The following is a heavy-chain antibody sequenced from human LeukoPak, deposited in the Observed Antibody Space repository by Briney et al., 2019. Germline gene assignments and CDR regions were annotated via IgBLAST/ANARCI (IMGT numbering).Heavy chain of an antibody. D-gene: IGHD3-3*01. CDR3: ARGVFGVVIIGDYFALDY. V-gene: IGHV4-59*01. CDR1: GGSISSYY. J-gene: IGHJ4*02. Sequence: PSETLSLTCTVSGGSISSYYWSWIRQPPGKGLEWIGYIYYSGSTNYNPPLKSRVTISVDTSKNQFSLKLSSVTAADTAVYYCARGVFGVVIIGDYFALDYWGQGTLVTVSS. CDR2: IYYSGST.